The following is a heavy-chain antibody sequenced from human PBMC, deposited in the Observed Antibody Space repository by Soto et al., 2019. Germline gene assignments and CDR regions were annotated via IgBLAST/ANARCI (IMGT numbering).Heavy chain of an antibody. CDR3: AKDYYDSSGYYQQESY. CDR2: ISGSGGST. D-gene: IGHD3-22*01. CDR1: GFTFSSYA. J-gene: IGHJ4*02. V-gene: IGHV3-23*01. Sequence: GGSLRLSCAASGFTFSSYAMSWVRQAPGKGLEWVSAISGSGGSTYYADSVKGRFTISRDNSKNTLYLQMNSLRAEDTAVYYCAKDYYDSSGYYQQESYWGQGTLVTVSS.